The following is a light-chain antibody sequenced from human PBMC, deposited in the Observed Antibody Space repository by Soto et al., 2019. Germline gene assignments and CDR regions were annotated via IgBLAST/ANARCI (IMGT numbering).Light chain of an antibody. J-gene: IGLJ3*02. V-gene: IGLV4-60*02. Sequence: QSVLTQSSSASAYLGSSVKLTCTLSSGHSSYIIAWHQQQPGKAPRYLMKLEGSGSYNKGSGVPDRFSGSSSGADRYLTISNLQFEDEADYYCETWDSNIWVFGGGTKVTVL. CDR1: SGHSSYI. CDR3: ETWDSNIWV. CDR2: LEGSGSY.